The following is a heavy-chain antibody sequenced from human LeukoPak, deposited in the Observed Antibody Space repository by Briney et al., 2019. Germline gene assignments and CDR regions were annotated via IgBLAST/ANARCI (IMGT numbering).Heavy chain of an antibody. V-gene: IGHV3-30-3*02. J-gene: IGHJ4*02. CDR3: AKDRRLAAFDY. D-gene: IGHD6-25*01. CDR1: GFPFSSYA. CDR2: ISYDESNT. Sequence: GGSLRLSCAASGFPFSSYAMHWVRQAPGKGLEWVALISYDESNTFYADSVKGRFTISRDNSKNTLYLQMNSLRAEDTAVYYCAKDRRLAAFDYGGQGALVTVSS.